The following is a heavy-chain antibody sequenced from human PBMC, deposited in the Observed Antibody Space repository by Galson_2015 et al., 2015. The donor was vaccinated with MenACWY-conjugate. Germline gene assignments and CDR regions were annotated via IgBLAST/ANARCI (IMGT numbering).Heavy chain of an antibody. Sequence: ETLSLTCPVSSDSINTYFWSWFRLPPGGGLQYIGYASDSGSTDYSPSFKSRVTISADRSKKQFSLILSSATAADTAIYYCARQNTGGYFTSGYYFDYWGQGSLVTVSS. CDR2: ASDSGST. CDR1: SDSINTYF. J-gene: IGHJ4*02. CDR3: ARQNTGGYFTSGYYFDY. V-gene: IGHV4-59*01. D-gene: IGHD1-26*01.